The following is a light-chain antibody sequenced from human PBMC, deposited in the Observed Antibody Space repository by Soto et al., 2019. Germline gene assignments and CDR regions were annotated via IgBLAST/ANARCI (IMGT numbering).Light chain of an antibody. CDR2: KIS. CDR3: LQGTRWPWT. CDR1: QGLVYSDGNTY. Sequence: DVVMTQSPLSLPVTLGQPATISCRSSQGLVYSDGNTYLSWFQQRPGQSPRRLISKISIRDSWVPDRFSGSGSGTEFTLKISRVEAEDVGVYYCLQGTRWPWTFGQGTRVEIK. V-gene: IGKV2-30*01. J-gene: IGKJ1*01.